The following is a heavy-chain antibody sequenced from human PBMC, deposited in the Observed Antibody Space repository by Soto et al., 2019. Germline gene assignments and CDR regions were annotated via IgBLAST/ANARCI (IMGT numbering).Heavy chain of an antibody. CDR1: GFSLSTSGVG. CDR3: AHRRIDSRGLWNHGAFDI. Sequence: QITLKESGPTLVNPTQTLTLTCTSSGFSLSTSGVGVGWIRQPPGKALEWLALLYWDDDKRYSPSMKSRLTIAKDTSKNQVVLIMTNVDLVDTGTYYCAHRRIDSRGLWNHGAFDIWGQGTMVAVAS. V-gene: IGHV2-5*02. D-gene: IGHD3-22*01. CDR2: LYWDDDK. J-gene: IGHJ3*02.